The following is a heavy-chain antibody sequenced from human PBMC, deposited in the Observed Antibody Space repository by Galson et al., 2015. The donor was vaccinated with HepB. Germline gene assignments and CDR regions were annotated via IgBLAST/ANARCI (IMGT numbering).Heavy chain of an antibody. Sequence: ETLSLTCAVYGGSFSGYYWSWIRQPPGKGLEWIGEINHSGSTNYNPSLKSRVTISVDTSKNQFSLKLSSVTAADTAVYYCARGLVLGSGSYYNFDYWGQGTLVTVSS. CDR1: GGSFSGYY. CDR3: ARGLVLGSGSYYNFDY. V-gene: IGHV4-34*01. J-gene: IGHJ4*02. D-gene: IGHD3-10*01. CDR2: INHSGST.